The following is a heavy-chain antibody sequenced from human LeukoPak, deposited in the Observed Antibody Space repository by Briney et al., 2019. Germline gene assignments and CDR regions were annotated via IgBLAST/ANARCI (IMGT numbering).Heavy chain of an antibody. V-gene: IGHV1-2*06. Sequence: GASVKVSCKASGYTFTGYYMHWVRQAPGQGLEWMGRINPNSGGTNYAQKFQGRVTMTRETSISTAYMELNRLRSDDTAVYYCARSPGPVYFHWLPRVDYFDYWGQGTLVTVSS. CDR3: ARSPGPVYFHWLPRVDYFDY. J-gene: IGHJ4*02. D-gene: IGHD3-9*01. CDR1: GYTFTGYY. CDR2: INPNSGGT.